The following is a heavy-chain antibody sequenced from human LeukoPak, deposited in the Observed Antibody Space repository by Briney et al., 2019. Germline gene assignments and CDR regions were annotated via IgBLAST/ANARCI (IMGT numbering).Heavy chain of an antibody. Sequence: NPSETLSLTCAVYGGSFSGYYWSWIRQPPGKGLEWIGEINHSGSTNYNPSLKSRVTISVDTSKNQFSLKLSSVTAADTAVYYCARDRYYYDSSGYSNWFDPWGQGTLVTVSS. J-gene: IGHJ5*02. CDR1: GGSFSGYY. D-gene: IGHD3-22*01. CDR3: ARDRYYYDSSGYSNWFDP. CDR2: INHSGST. V-gene: IGHV4-34*01.